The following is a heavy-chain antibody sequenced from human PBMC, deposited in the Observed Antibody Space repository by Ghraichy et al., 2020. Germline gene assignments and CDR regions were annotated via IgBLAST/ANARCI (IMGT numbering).Heavy chain of an antibody. CDR3: GKEEYTSGWQGLRWIDP. J-gene: IGHJ5*02. Sequence: ETLSLTCAASGFTFSNYAMSWVRQAPGKGLEWVSAISDSGAGTFYVDSVKGRFTVSRDNSKNTLYLQMNSLRAEDTAVYYCGKEEYTSGWQGLRWIDPWGQGTLVTVSS. CDR1: GFTFSNYA. D-gene: IGHD6-19*01. V-gene: IGHV3-23*01. CDR2: ISDSGAGT.